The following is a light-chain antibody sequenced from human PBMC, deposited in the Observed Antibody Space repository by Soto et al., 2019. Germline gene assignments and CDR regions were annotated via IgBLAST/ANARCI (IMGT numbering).Light chain of an antibody. CDR2: GAS. CDR3: QQYGGAPPEYP. J-gene: IGKJ2*01. CDR1: QTVSGSH. Sequence: IVLTQSPGTLSLSPGERATLSCRASQTVSGSHLAWYQQKPGQAPRLIIYGASTRPTGIPDRLSGSGSGTDFTLTITRLEPEDFAVYYCQQYGGAPPEYPFGQGTKLEIK. V-gene: IGKV3-20*01.